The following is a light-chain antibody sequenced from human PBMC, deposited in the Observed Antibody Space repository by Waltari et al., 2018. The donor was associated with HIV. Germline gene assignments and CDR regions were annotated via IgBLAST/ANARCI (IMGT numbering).Light chain of an antibody. Sequence: SSELTQDPAVSVALGPTVRITCQGTSLRNYYVSWYQQKPGQAPLLVVYGNDKRPSGIPDRFSGSSSGNTASLTITGAQAEDEADYYCNSRDNNGHHLVFAPGTTVTVL. V-gene: IGLV3-19*01. J-gene: IGLJ1*01. CDR2: GND. CDR3: NSRDNNGHHLV. CDR1: SLRNYY.